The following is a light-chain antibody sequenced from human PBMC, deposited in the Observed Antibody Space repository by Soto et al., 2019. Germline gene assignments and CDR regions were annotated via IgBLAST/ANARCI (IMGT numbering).Light chain of an antibody. J-gene: IGLJ1*01. CDR1: SGDVGGYNY. V-gene: IGLV2-14*03. CDR2: DVS. Sequence: QSALTQPASVSGSPGQSITISCTGTSGDVGGYNYVSWYQHHPGKAPKLMIFDVSNRPSGVSNRFSGSKSGNTASLTISGLQPEDEADYYCSSYTTSNTRQIVFGTGTKATVL. CDR3: SSYTTSNTRQIV.